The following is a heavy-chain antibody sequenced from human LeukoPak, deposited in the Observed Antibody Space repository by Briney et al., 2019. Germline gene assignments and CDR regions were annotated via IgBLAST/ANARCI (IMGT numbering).Heavy chain of an antibody. CDR1: GVSISSYY. Sequence: SETLSLTCTVSGVSISSYYWSWIRQPAGKGLEWIGRIYTSGGTNYNPSLKSRVTISVDTSKNQFSLNLSSVTAADTAVYYCARHGGTRVTLVQVYYFDYWGQGALVTVSS. CDR3: ARHGGTRVTLVQVYYFDY. J-gene: IGHJ4*02. D-gene: IGHD4-11*01. CDR2: IYTSGGT. V-gene: IGHV4-4*07.